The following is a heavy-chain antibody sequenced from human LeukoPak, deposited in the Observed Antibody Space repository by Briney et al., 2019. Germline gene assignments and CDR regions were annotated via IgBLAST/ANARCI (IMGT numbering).Heavy chain of an antibody. CDR3: ARALSRSYGPRSPLDS. CDR2: IIYNGNT. D-gene: IGHD5-18*01. J-gene: IGHJ4*02. Sequence: SETLSLTCAVYGGPFRGYYWSWIRQPPGKGLEWIGDIIYNGNTNYNPSLNRRATISVDTSRKQFPLKLNSVTAADTALYYCARALSRSYGPRSPLDSWGQGTQVIVSS. CDR1: GGPFRGYY. V-gene: IGHV4-34*12.